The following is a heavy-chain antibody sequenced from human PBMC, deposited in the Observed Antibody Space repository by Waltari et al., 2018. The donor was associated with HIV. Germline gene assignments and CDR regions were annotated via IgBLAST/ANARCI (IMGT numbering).Heavy chain of an antibody. D-gene: IGHD5-12*01. CDR3: ANLGPRDGYGHGDY. CDR2: ISGSGGST. V-gene: IGHV3-23*01. J-gene: IGHJ4*02. Sequence: EVLRLESGGGLVQLGGALRLPCAASGFPFSCIAQAVGPTAPGKGLEWVSAISGSGGSTYYADSVKGRFTISRVNSKNTLYLQMNSLRAEDTAVYYCANLGPRDGYGHGDYWGQGTLVTVSS. CDR1: GFPFSCIA.